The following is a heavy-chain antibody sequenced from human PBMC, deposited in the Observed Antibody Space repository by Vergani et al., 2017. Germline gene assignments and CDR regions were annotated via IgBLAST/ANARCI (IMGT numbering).Heavy chain of an antibody. CDR1: GFTFRIYG. Sequence: QVQLVESGGGVVQPGGSLRLSCIASGFTFRIYGMHWVRQAPGKGLEWVAFIRYDGSNKYYADYVKGRFTISRDNSKNTLYLQMNSLRAEDTAVYYCAKWEAVAGIFDYWGQGTLVTVSS. CDR2: IRYDGSNK. J-gene: IGHJ4*02. V-gene: IGHV3-30*02. D-gene: IGHD6-19*01. CDR3: AKWEAVAGIFDY.